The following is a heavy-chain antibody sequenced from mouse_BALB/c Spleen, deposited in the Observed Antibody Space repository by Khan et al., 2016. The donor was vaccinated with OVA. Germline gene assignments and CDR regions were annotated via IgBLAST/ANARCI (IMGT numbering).Heavy chain of an antibody. D-gene: IGHD6-1*01. V-gene: IGHV3-2*02. J-gene: IGHJ4*01. CDR2: ISSSGST. Sequence: EVQLQESGPGLVKPSQSLSLTCTVTGYSFTSDYAWNWLRQFPGNKLEWMGFISSSGSTNYNPALKRRIFITRDSSKNQFFLLFNSVTTEAKATYNYARDSARYNYAMDYWGQGTSVTVSS. CDR3: ARDSARYNYAMDY. CDR1: GYSFTSDYA.